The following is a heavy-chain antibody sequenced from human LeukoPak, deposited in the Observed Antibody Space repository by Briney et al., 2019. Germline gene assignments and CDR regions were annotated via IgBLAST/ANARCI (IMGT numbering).Heavy chain of an antibody. J-gene: IGHJ6*02. V-gene: IGHV4-59*08. CDR1: GGSFSGYY. CDR2: IYYSGST. D-gene: IGHD3-10*01. CDR3: ARQSYTAYYYYGMDV. Sequence: SETLSLTCAVYGGSFSGYYWSWIRQPPGKGLEWIGNIYYSGSTNYNPSLKSRVTISVDTSKNQFSLRLSSVTAADTAVYYCARQSYTAYYYYGMDVWGQGTTVTVSS.